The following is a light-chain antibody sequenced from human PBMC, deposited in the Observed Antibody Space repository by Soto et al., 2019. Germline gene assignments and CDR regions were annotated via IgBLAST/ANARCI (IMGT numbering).Light chain of an antibody. CDR2: DAS. CDR3: QQYQSLPFT. CDR1: QDISDY. J-gene: IGKJ3*01. V-gene: IGKV1-33*01. Sequence: QSPSSLSASVGDRVTITCQASQDISDYLNWYHQKPGKAPKFLIYDASYLETGVPSRFSGSGSGTDFTFTISSLQPEDIGTYYCQQYQSLPFTFGPGTTVDIK.